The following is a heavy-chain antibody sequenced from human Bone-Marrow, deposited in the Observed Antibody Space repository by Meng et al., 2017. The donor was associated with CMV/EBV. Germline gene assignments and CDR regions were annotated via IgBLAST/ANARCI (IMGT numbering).Heavy chain of an antibody. CDR3: ARDCDTAMVYVWFYYYYGMDV. CDR2: ISAYNGNT. J-gene: IGHJ6*02. D-gene: IGHD5-18*01. V-gene: IGHV1-18*01. Sequence: ASVKVSCKASGYTFTSYGISWVQQAPGQGLEWMGWISAYNGNTNYAQKLQGRVSMTTDTSTSTAYMELRSLRSDDTAVYYCARDCDTAMVYVWFYYYYGMDVWGQGTTVTVSS. CDR1: GYTFTSYG.